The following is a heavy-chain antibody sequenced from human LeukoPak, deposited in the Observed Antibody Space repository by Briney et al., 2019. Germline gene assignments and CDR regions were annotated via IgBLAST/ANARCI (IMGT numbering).Heavy chain of an antibody. D-gene: IGHD3-10*01. CDR3: ANLGSMVLGVDYY. Sequence: GGSLRLSCAASGFTFSIYEVNWVRQAPGKGLEWVSYISSSGSVIYYADSVKGRFTISRDNAKNSLYLQMDSLRAEDTAVYYCANLGSMVLGVDYYWGQGTLVTVSS. CDR1: GFTFSIYE. J-gene: IGHJ4*02. V-gene: IGHV3-48*03. CDR2: ISSSGSVI.